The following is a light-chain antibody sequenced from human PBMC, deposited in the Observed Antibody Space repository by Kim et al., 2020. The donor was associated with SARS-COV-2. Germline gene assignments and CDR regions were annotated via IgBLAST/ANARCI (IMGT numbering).Light chain of an antibody. J-gene: IGKJ1*01. V-gene: IGKV3-20*01. CDR1: QSVSSSY. Sequence: GERATLSCRASQSVSSSYLAWYQQKPGQAPRLLIYGASSRATGIPDRFSGSGSGTDFTLTISRLEPEDFAVYYCQQYGSSPPESTFGQGTKVDIK. CDR3: QQYGSSPPEST. CDR2: GAS.